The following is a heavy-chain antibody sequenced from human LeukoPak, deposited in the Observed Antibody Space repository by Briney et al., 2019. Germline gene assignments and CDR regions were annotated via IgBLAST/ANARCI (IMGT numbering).Heavy chain of an antibody. Sequence: GGSLRLSCAASGFTFSSYSMNWVRQAPGKGLEWVSSISSSSSSYIYYADSVKGRFTISRDNAKNSLYLQMNSLRAEDTAVYYCARPYSGSYRYFDYWGQGTLVTVSS. CDR1: GFTFSSYS. D-gene: IGHD1-26*01. CDR2: ISSSSSSYI. CDR3: ARPYSGSYRYFDY. J-gene: IGHJ4*02. V-gene: IGHV3-21*01.